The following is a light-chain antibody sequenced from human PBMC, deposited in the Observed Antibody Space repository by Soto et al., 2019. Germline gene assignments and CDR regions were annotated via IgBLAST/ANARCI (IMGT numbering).Light chain of an antibody. V-gene: IGKV3D-15*01. J-gene: IGKJ2*01. CDR1: QSVRSD. Sequence: EIVMTQSPATLSVSPGERATLSCRASQSVRSDLAWYQQKPGQAPRLLISGASTRATGIPARFSGSGSGTEFTLTISSLQSEDSAVYYCQQYNDWPPKYTFGQGTKLEIK. CDR2: GAS. CDR3: QQYNDWPPKYT.